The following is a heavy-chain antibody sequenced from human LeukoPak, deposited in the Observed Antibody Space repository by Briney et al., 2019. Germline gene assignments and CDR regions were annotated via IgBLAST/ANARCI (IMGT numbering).Heavy chain of an antibody. CDR2: ISAQHGQT. J-gene: IGHJ3*02. V-gene: IGHV1-18*01. CDR3: ARGISSGLDHDAFDI. CDR1: GYSENFYG. Sequence: ASVKVSCKTSGYSENFYGITWVRQVAGQGLEWMGWISAQHGQTEYAPNSQDRVTMTTDTYTNTAYMELRSLRSDDTAVYYCARGISSGLDHDAFDIWGQGTMVTVSS. D-gene: IGHD6-19*01.